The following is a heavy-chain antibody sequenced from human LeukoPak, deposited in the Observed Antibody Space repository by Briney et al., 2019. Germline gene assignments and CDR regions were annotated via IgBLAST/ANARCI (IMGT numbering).Heavy chain of an antibody. CDR1: GYRFTSYW. V-gene: IGHV5-51*01. J-gene: IGHJ6*02. CDR3: ARHGYYDTSGNLYYYGMDV. CDR2: IYPGDSDA. D-gene: IGHD3-22*01. Sequence: GESLQISCKGSGYRFTSYWIGWVRPMPGKGLEWMGIIYPGDSDARYSPSFQGQVTISADKSISTAYLQWSSLKASDTAMYYCARHGYYDTSGNLYYYGMDVWGQGTTVTVSS.